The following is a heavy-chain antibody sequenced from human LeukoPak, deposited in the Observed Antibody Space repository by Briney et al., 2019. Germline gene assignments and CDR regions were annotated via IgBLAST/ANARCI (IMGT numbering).Heavy chain of an antibody. CDR1: GFTFSSYD. V-gene: IGHV3-13*01. CDR3: ARGYYGRVAFDI. Sequence: GGSLRLSCAASGFTFSSYDMHWVRQATGKGLEWVSAIGTAGDTYYPGSVKGRFTISRENAKNSLYLQMNSLRAGDTAVYYCARGYYGRVAFDIWGQGTMVTVSS. J-gene: IGHJ3*02. CDR2: IGTAGDT. D-gene: IGHD3-10*01.